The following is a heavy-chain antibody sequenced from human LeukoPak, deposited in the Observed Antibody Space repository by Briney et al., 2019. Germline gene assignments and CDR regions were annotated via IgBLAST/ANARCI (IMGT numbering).Heavy chain of an antibody. Sequence: PSETLSLTCAVSGDSMTNYYWSWIRQPAGQGLEWIGHIYVSGRTSYNPSFKSRVSTSIDTSKKQFSLNLTSVSAADTAVYARDRWELTPAKGWFDSWGQGTLVTVSS. D-gene: IGHD1-26*01. V-gene: IGHV4-4*07. CDR2: IYVSGRT. J-gene: IGHJ5*01. CDR1: GDSMTNYY. CDR3: DRWELTPAKGWFDS.